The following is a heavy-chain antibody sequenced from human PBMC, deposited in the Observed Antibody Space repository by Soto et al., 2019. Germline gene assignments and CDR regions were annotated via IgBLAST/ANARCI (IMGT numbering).Heavy chain of an antibody. J-gene: IGHJ4*02. Sequence: EVQLLDSGGGLVQPGGSLRLSCAASGFTFSTYAMSWVRQAPGKGLEWVSAISGSGDNTYYADSVKGRFTIARDNSKNTLYLQMNSLGAEDTAIYYCAREPVAAAARNWGQGTLVTVSS. D-gene: IGHD6-13*01. CDR2: ISGSGDNT. CDR3: AREPVAAAARN. V-gene: IGHV3-23*01. CDR1: GFTFSTYA.